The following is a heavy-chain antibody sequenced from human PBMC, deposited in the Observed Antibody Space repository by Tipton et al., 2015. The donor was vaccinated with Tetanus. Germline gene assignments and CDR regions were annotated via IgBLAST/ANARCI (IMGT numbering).Heavy chain of an antibody. J-gene: IGHJ4*02. CDR1: GGSISSSSYY. D-gene: IGHD2-21*02. CDR2: IYYSGST. CDR3: ARLGIVVVTAIPGGVYYFDY. V-gene: IGHV4-39*01. Sequence: TLSLTCTVSGGSISSSSYYWGWIRQPPGKGLEWIGSIYYSGSTYYNPSLKSRVTISVDTSKTLFSLKLSSVTAADTAVYYCARLGIVVVTAIPGGVYYFDYWGQGTLVTVSS.